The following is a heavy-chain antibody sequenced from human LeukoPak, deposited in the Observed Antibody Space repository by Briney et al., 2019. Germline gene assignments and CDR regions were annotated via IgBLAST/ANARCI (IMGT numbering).Heavy chain of an antibody. CDR2: IYHSGST. J-gene: IGHJ3*02. D-gene: IGHD2-21*02. CDR1: GGSISSGGYS. Sequence: PSETLSLTCTVSGGSISSGGYSWSWIRQPPGKGLEWIGYIYHSGSTYYNPSLKSRVTISVDRSKNQFSLKLSSVTAADTAVYYCARGVVVVTATRPYAFDIWGQGTMVTVSS. V-gene: IGHV4-30-2*01. CDR3: ARGVVVVTATRPYAFDI.